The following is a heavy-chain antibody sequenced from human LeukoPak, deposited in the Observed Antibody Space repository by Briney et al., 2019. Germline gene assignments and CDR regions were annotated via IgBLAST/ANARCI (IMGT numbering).Heavy chain of an antibody. Sequence: ASVKVSCKAFGYTFTSNYMHWVRQAPGQGLEWMGIINPSGGSTSYAQKFQGRVTMTRDMSTSTVYMELSSLRSEDTAVYYCARDEAVAGRIDYWGQGTLVTVSS. V-gene: IGHV1-46*01. CDR1: GYTFTSNY. CDR2: INPSGGST. J-gene: IGHJ4*02. CDR3: ARDEAVAGRIDY. D-gene: IGHD6-19*01.